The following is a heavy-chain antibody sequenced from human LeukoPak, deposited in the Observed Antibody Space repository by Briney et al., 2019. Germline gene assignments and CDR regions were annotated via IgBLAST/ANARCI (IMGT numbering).Heavy chain of an antibody. CDR3: ASYYYDSSGYYGFDY. Sequence: GSSGKLSCKASGGTFSSYAISWVRQAPGQGLEWMGGIIAIFGTANYAQKFQGRVTITADESTSTAYMELSSLRSEDTAVYYCASYYYDSSGYYGFDYWGQGTLVTVSS. V-gene: IGHV1-69*01. J-gene: IGHJ4*02. CDR1: GGTFSSYA. CDR2: IIAIFGTA. D-gene: IGHD3-22*01.